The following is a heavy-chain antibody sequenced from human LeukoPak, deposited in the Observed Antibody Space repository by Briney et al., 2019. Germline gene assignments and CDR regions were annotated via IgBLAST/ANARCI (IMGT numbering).Heavy chain of an antibody. CDR1: GYTFTAYY. CDR2: INPNTGDT. CDR3: ARGQSLNDY. V-gene: IGHV1-2*02. Sequence: GASVKVSCKASGYTFTAYYIHWVRQDPGQGLEWMGWINPNTGDTNYAQKFQGRVTMTRDTSISTAYMELSRLRYDDTALYYCARGQSLNDYWGQGTLVTVSS. J-gene: IGHJ4*02.